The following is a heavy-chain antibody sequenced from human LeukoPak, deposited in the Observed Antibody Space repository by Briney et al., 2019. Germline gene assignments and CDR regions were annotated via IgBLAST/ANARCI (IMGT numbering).Heavy chain of an antibody. D-gene: IGHD3-9*01. J-gene: IGHJ4*02. V-gene: IGHV3-30*18. Sequence: GGSLRLSCAASGFTFSSYGMHWVRQAPGKGLEWVAVISYDGSNKYYPDSVKGRFTISRDDSKNTLYLQMNSLRAEDTAVYYCAKDSLGFYPGLPDILTGYLDCWGQGTLVTVSS. CDR3: AKDSLGFYPGLPDILTGYLDC. CDR1: GFTFSSYG. CDR2: ISYDGSNK.